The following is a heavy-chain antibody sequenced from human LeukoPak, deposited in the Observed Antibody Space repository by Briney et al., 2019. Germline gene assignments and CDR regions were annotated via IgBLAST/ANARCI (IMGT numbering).Heavy chain of an antibody. D-gene: IGHD2-2*01. Sequence: GGSLRLSCAASGFTFSSYSMNWVRQAPGKGLEWVSSISSSSSYIYYADSVKGRFTISRDNAKNSLYLQMNSLRAEDTAVYYCARGSKGDTVVVPAANWGQGTLVTVSS. CDR1: GFTFSSYS. V-gene: IGHV3-21*01. CDR2: ISSSSSYI. J-gene: IGHJ4*02. CDR3: ARGSKGDTVVVPAAN.